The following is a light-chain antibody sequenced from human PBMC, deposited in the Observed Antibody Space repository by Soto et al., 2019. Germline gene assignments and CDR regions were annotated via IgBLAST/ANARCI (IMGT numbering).Light chain of an antibody. J-gene: IGLJ3*02. CDR1: STDVGGYNY. Sequence: QSALTQPRSVSGSPGQSVTISCAGSSTDVGGYNYVSWYQQNPGKAPKLMIYDVTERPSGVPDRFSGSKSGNTASLTISGLQVEDEANYYCCSYAGSYTRVFGGGTKLTVL. CDR3: CSYAGSYTRV. CDR2: DVT. V-gene: IGLV2-11*01.